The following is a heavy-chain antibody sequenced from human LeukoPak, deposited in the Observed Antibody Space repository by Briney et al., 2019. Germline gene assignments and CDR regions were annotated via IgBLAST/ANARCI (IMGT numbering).Heavy chain of an antibody. Sequence: ASVKVSCKASGYTFTSYGISWVRQAPGQGLEWMGWISAYNGNTNYAQKFQGRVTITADESTSTAYMELSSLRSEDTAVYYCARRTNYYDSNLPFDYWGQGTLVTVSS. CDR3: ARRTNYYDSNLPFDY. CDR1: GYTFTSYG. J-gene: IGHJ4*02. D-gene: IGHD3-22*01. V-gene: IGHV1-18*01. CDR2: ISAYNGNT.